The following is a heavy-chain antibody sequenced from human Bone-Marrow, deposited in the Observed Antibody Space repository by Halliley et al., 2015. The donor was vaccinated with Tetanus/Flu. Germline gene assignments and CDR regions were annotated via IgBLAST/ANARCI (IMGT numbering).Heavy chain of an antibody. CDR1: GGSLSSGSYY. CDR3: ARGLGTDV. Sequence: TLSLTCTVSGGSLSSGSYYWGWIRQPPGKGLEWIGSIYYSGSTYYNPSLKSRVTISIDTSKNQFSLKLSSATAADRAVYYCARGLGTDVWGQGTTVTVSS. J-gene: IGHJ6*02. CDR2: IYYSGST. V-gene: IGHV4-39*01.